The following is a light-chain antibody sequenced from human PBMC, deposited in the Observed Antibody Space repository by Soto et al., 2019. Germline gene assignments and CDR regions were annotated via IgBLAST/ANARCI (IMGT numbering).Light chain of an antibody. CDR2: DAS. CDR3: QQQSSWPPST. CDR1: QSVSSY. V-gene: IGKV3-11*02. Sequence: EIMLTPSPATLSLSPGERATLTYRASQSVSSYLAWYHQKPGQAPRLLIYDASNRATGIPARFSGSGSCRDVSLTTISRVPEDFSVNYCQQQSSWPPSTFGQGTRLEIK. J-gene: IGKJ5*01.